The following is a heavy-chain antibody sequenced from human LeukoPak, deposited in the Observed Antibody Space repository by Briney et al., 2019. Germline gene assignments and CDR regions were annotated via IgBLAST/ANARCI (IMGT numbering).Heavy chain of an antibody. D-gene: IGHD3-10*01. Sequence: GGSLRLSCAASGFTFSSYGMHWVRQAPGKGLEWVAVISYGGSNKYYADSVKGRFTISRDNSKNTLYLQMNSLRAEDTALYYCAKVRDYYGSGIDYWGQGTLVTVSS. CDR3: AKVRDYYGSGIDY. CDR1: GFTFSSYG. CDR2: ISYGGSNK. V-gene: IGHV3-30*18. J-gene: IGHJ4*02.